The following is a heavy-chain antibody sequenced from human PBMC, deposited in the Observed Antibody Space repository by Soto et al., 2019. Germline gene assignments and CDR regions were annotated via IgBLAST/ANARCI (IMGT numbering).Heavy chain of an antibody. CDR2: IIPIFGTA. Sequence: QVQLVQSGAEVKKPGSSVKVSCKASGGTFSSSAISWVRQAPGQGLEWMGGIIPIFGTANYAQKFQGRVTVTADASTYTAYMELISLTSEDTAIYFCAREGQWLVRLGGVQYHGMDVWGQGTTVTVSS. CDR1: GGTFSSSA. D-gene: IGHD6-19*01. CDR3: AREGQWLVRLGGVQYHGMDV. V-gene: IGHV1-69*01. J-gene: IGHJ6*02.